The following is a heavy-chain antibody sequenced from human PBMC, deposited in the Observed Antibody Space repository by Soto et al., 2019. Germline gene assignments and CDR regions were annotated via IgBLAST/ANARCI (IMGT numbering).Heavy chain of an antibody. CDR1: GYTFTSYD. CDR3: ARFREAPEQAVAGTPYYYYYGMDV. CDR2: MNPNSGNT. D-gene: IGHD6-19*01. J-gene: IGHJ6*02. V-gene: IGHV1-8*01. Sequence: EASVRVSCKASGYTFTSYDINWVRQATGQGLERMGWMNPNSGNTGYAQKFQGRATMTRNTSISTAYMELSSLRSEDTAVYYCARFREAPEQAVAGTPYYYYYGMDVWGQGTTVTVSS.